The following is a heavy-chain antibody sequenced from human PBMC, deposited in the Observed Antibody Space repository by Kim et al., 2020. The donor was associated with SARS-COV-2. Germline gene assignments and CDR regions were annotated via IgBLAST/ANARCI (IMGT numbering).Heavy chain of an antibody. CDR3: ARDVSGSSSFDY. J-gene: IGHJ4*02. Sequence: SETLSLTCTVSGGSISSYYWSWIRQPPGKGLEWIGYIYYSGSTNYNPSLKSRVTISVDTSKNQFSLKLSSVTAADTAVYYCARDVSGSSSFDYWGQGTLV. CDR2: IYYSGST. CDR1: GGSISSYY. V-gene: IGHV4-59*01. D-gene: IGHD6-13*01.